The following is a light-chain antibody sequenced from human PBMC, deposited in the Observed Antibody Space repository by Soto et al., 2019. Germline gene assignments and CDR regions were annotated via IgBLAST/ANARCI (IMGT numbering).Light chain of an antibody. CDR1: NSNIGSYT. Sequence: QSVLTQPPSASGTPGQRVTISCSGSNSNIGSYTVNWYQQVPGKAPKLLIYSSNLRPSGVPDRFSGSKSGTSASLAISGLQSEDETDYYCAAWDDSLSGVVFGGGTKVTVL. CDR2: SSN. CDR3: AAWDDSLSGVV. V-gene: IGLV1-44*01. J-gene: IGLJ3*02.